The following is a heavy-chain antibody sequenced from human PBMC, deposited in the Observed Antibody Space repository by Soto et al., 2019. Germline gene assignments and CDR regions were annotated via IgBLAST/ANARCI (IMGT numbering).Heavy chain of an antibody. J-gene: IGHJ6*02. D-gene: IGHD1-1*01. CDR2: IEYDENNK. V-gene: IGHV3-30*18. Sequence: QLVESGGGVVQPGRSLRLSCAASGFTFSSYAMHWVRQAPGKGLEWVAVIEYDENNKYYADSVRGRFTISRENSKNTLFLQMDSLRAEDTAVYYCAKDGRGGAHWRPYYYAMDVWGQGTTVTVSS. CDR3: AKDGRGGAHWRPYYYAMDV. CDR1: GFTFSSYA.